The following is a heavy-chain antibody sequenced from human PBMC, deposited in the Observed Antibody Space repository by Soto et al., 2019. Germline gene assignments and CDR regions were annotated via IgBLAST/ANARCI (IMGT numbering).Heavy chain of an antibody. D-gene: IGHD1-20*01. CDR1: GYTFTGFY. V-gene: IGHV1-2*02. J-gene: IGHJ3*02. CDR3: AREDNSNLRDAFDI. Sequence: ASVKVSCKASGYTFTGFYLHWVRQAPGQGLEWMGWINPNSGGTKFAEKFQGRVTMTRDTSISTAYMELSRLRSDDTAVFYCAREDNSNLRDAFDIWGQGTMVTVSS. CDR2: INPNSGGT.